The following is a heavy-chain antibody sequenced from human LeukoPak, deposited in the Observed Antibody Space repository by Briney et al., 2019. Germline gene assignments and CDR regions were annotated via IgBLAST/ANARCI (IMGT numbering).Heavy chain of an antibody. CDR2: IYTSGST. Sequence: SETLSLTCSVSGGSISSGTYFWTCIRQPAGKGLECIGRIYTSGSTNYNPSLESRVTISLDTSKNQFSLKLSSVTAADTAVYYCAGDSYGLPYYYYGMDVWGQGTTVTVSS. V-gene: IGHV4-61*02. CDR3: AGDSYGLPYYYYGMDV. J-gene: IGHJ6*02. D-gene: IGHD5-18*01. CDR1: GGSISSGTYF.